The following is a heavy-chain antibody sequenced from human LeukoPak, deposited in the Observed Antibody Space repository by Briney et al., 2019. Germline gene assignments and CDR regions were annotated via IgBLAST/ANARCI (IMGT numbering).Heavy chain of an antibody. V-gene: IGHV4-38-2*02. CDR3: ARDEAPEY. J-gene: IGHJ4*02. CDR1: GGSISSGYY. CDR2: IYHSGST. Sequence: PSETLSLTCAVSGGSISSGYYWGWIRQPPGKGLEWIGSIYHSGSTYYNPSLKSRVTISVDTSKNQFSLKLSSVTAADTAVYYCARDEAPEYWGQGTLVTVSS.